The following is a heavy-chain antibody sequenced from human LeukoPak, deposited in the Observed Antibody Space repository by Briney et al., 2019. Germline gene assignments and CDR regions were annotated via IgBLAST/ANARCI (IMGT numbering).Heavy chain of an antibody. CDR2: IGTAGDT. J-gene: IGHJ4*02. D-gene: IGHD6-13*01. CDR1: GFTFSSYG. V-gene: IGHV3-13*01. Sequence: PGGTLRLSCAASGFTFSSYGMSWVRQATGKGLEWVSAIGTAGDTYYPGSVKGRFTISRENAKNSLYLQMNSLRAGDTAVYYCARSSWYRFDYWGQGTLVTVSS. CDR3: ARSSWYRFDY.